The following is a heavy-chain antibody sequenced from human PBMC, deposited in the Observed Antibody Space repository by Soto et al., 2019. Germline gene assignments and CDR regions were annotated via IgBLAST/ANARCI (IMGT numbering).Heavy chain of an antibody. Sequence: ASVKVSCKASGYTFSNYGITWVRQAPGQGLEWMGWVSAYNRNTKYAQKLQDRVTITTDTSASTAYMELSSLRSEDTAVYYCARDDYYSWGQGTMVTVSS. CDR2: VSAYNRNT. CDR1: GYTFSNYG. CDR3: ARDDYYS. D-gene: IGHD3-16*01. V-gene: IGHV1-18*04. J-gene: IGHJ3*02.